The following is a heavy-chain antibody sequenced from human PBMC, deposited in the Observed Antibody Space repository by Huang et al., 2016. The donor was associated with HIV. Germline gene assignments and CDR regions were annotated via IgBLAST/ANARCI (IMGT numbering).Heavy chain of an antibody. CDR2: ISYDGRSQ. V-gene: IGHV3-30*18. D-gene: IGHD2-15*01. CDR1: GFKLSGFG. Sequence: QVHLVESGGGVVHPGGALRLSCAASGFKLSGFGMQWVRQATCKGLEWVALISYDGRSQFYTDSLKGRFTISRDNSDNTLYVQMKGLRPDDTDVYYCAKESWWFSDFDHWGQGVLVSVSS. CDR3: AKESWWFSDFDH. J-gene: IGHJ4*02.